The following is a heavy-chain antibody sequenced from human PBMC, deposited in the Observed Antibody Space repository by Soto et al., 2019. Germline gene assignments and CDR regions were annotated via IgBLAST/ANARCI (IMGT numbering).Heavy chain of an antibody. CDR3: ARGYRARIFSGIDAFDI. D-gene: IGHD3-9*01. Sequence: SETLSLTCAVYGGSFSGYYWSWIRQPPGKGLEWIGEINHSGSTNYNPSLKSRVTISVDTSKNQFSLKLSSVTAADTAVYYCARGYRARIFSGIDAFDIWGQGTMVTVSS. V-gene: IGHV4-34*01. CDR2: INHSGST. J-gene: IGHJ3*02. CDR1: GGSFSGYY.